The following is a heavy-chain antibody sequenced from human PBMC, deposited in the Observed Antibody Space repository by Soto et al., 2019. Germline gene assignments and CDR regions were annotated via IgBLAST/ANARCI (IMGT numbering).Heavy chain of an antibody. V-gene: IGHV3-23*01. D-gene: IGHD3-16*01. CDR3: TKTREGGEGIDY. CDR2: ISESGGRT. Sequence: EVQLLESGGGLVQPGESLRLSCEVSGFTFKRCGMNWVRQAPGKGLEWASTISESGGRTYYADSVKGRFTISRDNSKNRLGLQMNSLRAEDTAVYYCTKTREGGEGIDYWGQGTLVTVSS. J-gene: IGHJ4*02. CDR1: GFTFKRCG.